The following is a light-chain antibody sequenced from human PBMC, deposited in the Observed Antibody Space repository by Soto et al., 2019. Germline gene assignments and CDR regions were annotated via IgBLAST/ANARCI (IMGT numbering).Light chain of an antibody. CDR3: YSAADNNVGV. CDR2: KDI. CDR1: VLAKKY. J-gene: IGLJ2*01. Sequence: SYELTQPSSVSVSPGQTARITCSGDVLAKKYARWFQQKPGQAPVLVIFKDIERPSGIPERFSGSRSGTTVTLAISGAQVEDEADYYCYSAADNNVGVFGGGTKLTVL. V-gene: IGLV3-27*01.